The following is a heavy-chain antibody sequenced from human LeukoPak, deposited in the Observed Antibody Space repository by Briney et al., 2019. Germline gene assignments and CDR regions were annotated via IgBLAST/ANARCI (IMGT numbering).Heavy chain of an antibody. D-gene: IGHD3-10*01. CDR2: IYWGGDK. V-gene: IGHV2-5*02. J-gene: IGHJ6*02. CDR1: GVSLSTRGGG. Sequence: SGPTLAKPTQTLSLTCSLSGVSLSTRGGGVGWIRQPPVKALEWLTPIYWGGDKRYIPSPKSRLTITKYTSKNQVVLTMTNMYPVETAPYSCSYYGHIWGQGTTVTVSS. CDR3: SYYGHI.